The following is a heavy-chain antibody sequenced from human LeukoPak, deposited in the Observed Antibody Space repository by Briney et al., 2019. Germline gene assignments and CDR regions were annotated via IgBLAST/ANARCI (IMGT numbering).Heavy chain of an antibody. CDR2: IYYSGST. CDR1: GGSISSYY. J-gene: IGHJ4*02. Sequence: PSETLSLTCTVSGGSISSYYWSWIRQPPGKGLEWIGSIYYSGSTYYNPSLKSRVTISVDTSKNQFSLKLSSVTAADTAVYYCARASVRGVELGYFDYWGQGTLVTVSS. V-gene: IGHV4-59*12. CDR3: ARASVRGVELGYFDY. D-gene: IGHD3-10*01.